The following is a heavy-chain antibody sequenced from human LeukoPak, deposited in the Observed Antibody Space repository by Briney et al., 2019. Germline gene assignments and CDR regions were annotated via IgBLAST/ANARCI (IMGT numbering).Heavy chain of an antibody. V-gene: IGHV1-8*01. CDR1: GFTFTSYD. CDR3: ARGRVVAASDAFDI. CDR2: MNPNNGNT. J-gene: IGHJ3*02. D-gene: IGHD2-15*01. Sequence: ASVKVSCKASGFTFTSYDINWVRQASGQGLEWMGWMNPNNGNTGYAQKFQGRVTMTRDTSISTAYMELRGLRSEDTAVYYCARGRVVAASDAFDIWGQGTMVTVSS.